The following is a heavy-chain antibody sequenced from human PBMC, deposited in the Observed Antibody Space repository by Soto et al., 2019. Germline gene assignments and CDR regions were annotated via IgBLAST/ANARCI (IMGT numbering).Heavy chain of an antibody. V-gene: IGHV4-59*01. CDR3: ARAYGDYDGLGWFDP. J-gene: IGHJ5*02. CDR2: IYYSGST. CDR1: GGSISSYY. Sequence: SETLSLTCTVSGGSISSYYWSWIRQPPGKGLEWIGYIYYSGSTNYNPSLKSRVTISVDTSKNQFSLKLSSVTAADTAVYYCARAYGDYDGLGWFDPWGPGTLVTLSS. D-gene: IGHD4-17*01.